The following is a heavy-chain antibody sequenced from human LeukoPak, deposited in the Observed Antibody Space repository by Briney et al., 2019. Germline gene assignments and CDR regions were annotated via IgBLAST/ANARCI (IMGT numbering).Heavy chain of an antibody. CDR1: GFHFSTYG. J-gene: IGHJ4*02. Sequence: GRSLRLSCAASGFHFSTYGMHWVRQAPGKGLEWVGAIWYDGSNKIYAESVKGRFTISRDNSKNTLYLEMNSLTVEDTAVYYCARGGTTVTTVIDYWGQGTLVTVSS. D-gene: IGHD4-17*01. CDR2: IWYDGSNK. CDR3: ARGGTTVTTVIDY. V-gene: IGHV3-33*01.